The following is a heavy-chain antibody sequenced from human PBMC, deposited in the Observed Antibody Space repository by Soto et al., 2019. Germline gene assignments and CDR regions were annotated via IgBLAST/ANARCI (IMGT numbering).Heavy chain of an antibody. D-gene: IGHD1-26*01. Sequence: GASVKVSCKASGYTFTGYYMHWVRQAPGQGLEWMGWINPNSGGTNYAQKFQGWVTMTRDTSISTAYMELSRLRSDDTAVYYCARGEIVGATTHYYYYGMDVWGQGTTVTVSS. J-gene: IGHJ6*02. CDR1: GYTFTGYY. CDR2: INPNSGGT. V-gene: IGHV1-2*04. CDR3: ARGEIVGATTHYYYYGMDV.